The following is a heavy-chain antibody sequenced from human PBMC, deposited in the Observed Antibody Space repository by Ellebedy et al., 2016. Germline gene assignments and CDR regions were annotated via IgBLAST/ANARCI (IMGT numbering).Heavy chain of an antibody. CDR2: IYYSGST. V-gene: IGHV4-39*01. J-gene: IGHJ4*02. CDR3: ARHGASSWGKYYDFWSGYKTCY. CDR1: GGSISSSSSY. Sequence: SETLSLTCTVSGGSISSSSSYWGWIRQPPGKGLEWIGSIYYSGSTYYNPSLKSRVTISVDTSKNQFSLKLRSVTAADTAVYYCARHGASSWGKYYDFWSGYKTCYWGQGTLVTVSS. D-gene: IGHD3-3*01.